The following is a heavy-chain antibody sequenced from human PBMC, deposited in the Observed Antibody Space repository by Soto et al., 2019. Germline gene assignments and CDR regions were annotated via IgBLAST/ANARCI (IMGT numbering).Heavy chain of an antibody. V-gene: IGHV4-39*01. CDR3: ARRPRGWPSFPYYMDV. Sequence: QLQLQESGPGLVKPSETLSLTCTVSGGSISSSSYYWGWIRQPPGKGLEWIGSIYYSGSTYYNPSLKSRVTISVDTSKNQFSLKLSSVTAADTVVYYCARRPRGWPSFPYYMDVWGKGTTVTVSS. J-gene: IGHJ6*03. CDR2: IYYSGST. CDR1: GGSISSSSYY. D-gene: IGHD2-15*01.